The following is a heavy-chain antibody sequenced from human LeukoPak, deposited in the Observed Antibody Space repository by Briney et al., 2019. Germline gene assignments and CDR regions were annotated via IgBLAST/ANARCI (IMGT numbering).Heavy chain of an antibody. J-gene: IGHJ4*02. CDR2: INWSGGST. CDR3: ARAPITSPFYFDY. D-gene: IGHD2-2*01. Sequence: GGSLRLSCTASGFAFDEYGMSWVRQVPGKGLEWVSGINWSGGSTGYADPLRGRFTISRDNAKNSLYLQMDSLRAEDTALYYCARAPITSPFYFDYWGQGTLVTVSS. V-gene: IGHV3-20*04. CDR1: GFAFDEYG.